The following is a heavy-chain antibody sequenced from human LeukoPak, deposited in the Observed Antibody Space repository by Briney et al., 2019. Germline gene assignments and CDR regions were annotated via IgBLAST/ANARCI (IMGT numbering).Heavy chain of an antibody. V-gene: IGHV3-74*01. CDR2: INSDGSST. Sequence: GGSLRLSCAASGFTFSSYWVHWVRQAPGKGLVWVSRINSDGSSTSYADSVKGRVTISRDNAKKTLFLQMNSLRAEDTAVYYCARDFLHLGGWGQGTMVTVSS. J-gene: IGHJ3*01. CDR1: GFTFSSYW. D-gene: IGHD3-16*01. CDR3: ARDFLHLGG.